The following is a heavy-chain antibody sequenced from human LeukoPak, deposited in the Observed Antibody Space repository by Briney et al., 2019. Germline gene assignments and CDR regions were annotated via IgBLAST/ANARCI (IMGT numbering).Heavy chain of an antibody. Sequence: SETLSLTCTVSGGSISSSSYYWGWIRQPPGKGLEWIGYIYYSGSTNYNPSLKSRVTISVDTSKNQFSLRLSSVTAADTAVYYCARVTGYMTEDYFDYWGQGTLITVSS. V-gene: IGHV4-61*05. D-gene: IGHD6-13*01. J-gene: IGHJ4*02. CDR1: GGSISSSSYY. CDR3: ARVTGYMTEDYFDY. CDR2: IYYSGST.